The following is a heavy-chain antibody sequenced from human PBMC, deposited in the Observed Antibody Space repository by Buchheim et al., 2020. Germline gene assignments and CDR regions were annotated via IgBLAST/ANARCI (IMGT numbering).Heavy chain of an antibody. Sequence: QVQLQESGPGLVKPSETLSLTCTVSGGSIRDYYWNWVRLPPGKGLEWIGSVSHSGSTSYSPSLKTRVIISVDESKSQFSLRLNSVTAADTAMYYCARDASVGAPNWGQGTL. D-gene: IGHD1-26*01. CDR1: GGSIRDYY. J-gene: IGHJ4*02. CDR3: ARDASVGAPN. CDR2: VSHSGST. V-gene: IGHV4-59*12.